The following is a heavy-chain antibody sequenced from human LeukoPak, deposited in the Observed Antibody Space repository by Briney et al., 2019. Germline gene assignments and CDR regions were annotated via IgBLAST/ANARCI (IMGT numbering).Heavy chain of an antibody. D-gene: IGHD3-3*01. V-gene: IGHV3-23*01. J-gene: IGHJ4*02. CDR2: ISGSGGST. Sequence: GGSLRLSCAASGFTFSSYAMSWFRQAPGKGLEWVSAISGSGGSTYYADSVKGRFTISRDNSKNTLYLQMNSLRAEDTAVYYCAKGDYDFWSGYSFDYWGQGTLVTVSS. CDR3: AKGDYDFWSGYSFDY. CDR1: GFTFSSYA.